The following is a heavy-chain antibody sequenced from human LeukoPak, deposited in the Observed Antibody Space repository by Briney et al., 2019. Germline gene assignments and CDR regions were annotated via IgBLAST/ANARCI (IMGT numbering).Heavy chain of an antibody. Sequence: SETLSLTCTVSGGSISSSSYYWGWIRQPPGKGLEWIGSIYYSGSTYYNPSLKSRVTISVDTSKNQFSLKLSSVTAADTAVYYCARYKFWLFLYYYYMDVWGKGTTVTVSS. J-gene: IGHJ6*03. CDR2: IYYSGST. CDR1: GGSISSSSYY. V-gene: IGHV4-39*01. CDR3: ARYKFWLFLYYYYMDV. D-gene: IGHD3-22*01.